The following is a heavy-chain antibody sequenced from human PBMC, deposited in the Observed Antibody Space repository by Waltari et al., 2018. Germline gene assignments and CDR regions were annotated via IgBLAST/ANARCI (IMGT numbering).Heavy chain of an antibody. Sequence: QVQLVQSGAEVKKPGSSVKVSCKASGGTFSSYTISWVRQAPGKGLEWMGRIIPSLGIANYAQKFQGRVTITADKSTSTAYMELSSLRSEDTAVYYCALMKRPLTVVTHAFDIWGQGTMVTVSS. CDR1: GGTFSSYT. V-gene: IGHV1-69*02. CDR2: IIPSLGIA. CDR3: ALMKRPLTVVTHAFDI. J-gene: IGHJ3*02. D-gene: IGHD2-21*02.